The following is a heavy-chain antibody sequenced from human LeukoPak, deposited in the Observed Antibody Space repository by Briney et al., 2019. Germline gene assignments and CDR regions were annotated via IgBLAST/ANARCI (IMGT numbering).Heavy chain of an antibody. V-gene: IGHV3-23*01. D-gene: IGHD6-19*01. Sequence: GGSLRLSCAASEFTFSSYALSWVRQAPGKGLEWVSDISGSGGSTEYADSVKGRLTISKDNSNKTLYLQMNSLRVEDTAVYYCAKVKSARLAVAGHFDYWGQGTLVTVSS. CDR3: AKVKSARLAVAGHFDY. J-gene: IGHJ4*02. CDR1: EFTFSSYA. CDR2: ISGSGGST.